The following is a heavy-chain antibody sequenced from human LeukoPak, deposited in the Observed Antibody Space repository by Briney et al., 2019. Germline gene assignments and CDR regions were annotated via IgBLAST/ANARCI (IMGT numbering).Heavy chain of an antibody. Sequence: GASVKVSCKASGYTFTGYYMHWVRQAPGQGLEWMGWINPNSGGTNYAQKFQGRVTMTRDTSISTAYMELSWLRSDGTAVYYCAREVAVPGVNAFDIWGQGTRVTVSS. D-gene: IGHD6-19*01. CDR3: AREVAVPGVNAFDI. CDR1: GYTFTGYY. V-gene: IGHV1-2*02. J-gene: IGHJ3*02. CDR2: INPNSGGT.